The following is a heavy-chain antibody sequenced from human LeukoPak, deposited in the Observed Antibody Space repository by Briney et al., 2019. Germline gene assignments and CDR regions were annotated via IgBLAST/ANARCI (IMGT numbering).Heavy chain of an antibody. Sequence: GGSLRLSCAASGFTFSSYSMNWVRQAPGKGLEWVSSISSSSSYIYYADSVKGRFTISRDNAKNSLYLQMNSLRAEDTAVYYCARDHLVGGSGWWRDYYYYMDVWGKGTTVTVSS. CDR3: ARDHLVGGSGWWRDYYYYMDV. J-gene: IGHJ6*03. V-gene: IGHV3-21*01. D-gene: IGHD6-19*01. CDR2: ISSSSSYI. CDR1: GFTFSSYS.